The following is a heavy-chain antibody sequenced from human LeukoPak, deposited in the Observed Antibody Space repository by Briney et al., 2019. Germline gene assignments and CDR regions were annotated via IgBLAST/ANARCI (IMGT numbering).Heavy chain of an antibody. CDR2: IYYSGST. J-gene: IGHJ4*02. Sequence: SETLSLTCTVSGGSISIYFWSCIRQPPGKGMEWIGYIYYSGSTNYNPSLKSRVTISVDTSKNQFSLKLSSVTAADTAVYYCASSIYAIAAAAYWGQGTLVTVSS. D-gene: IGHD6-13*01. CDR3: ASSIYAIAAAAY. CDR1: GGSISIYF. V-gene: IGHV4-59*01.